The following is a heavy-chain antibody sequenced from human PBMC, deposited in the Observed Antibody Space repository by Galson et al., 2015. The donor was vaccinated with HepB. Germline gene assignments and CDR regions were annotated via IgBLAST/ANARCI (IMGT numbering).Heavy chain of an antibody. D-gene: IGHD4-23*01. CDR2: TYYRSKWYN. V-gene: IGHV6-1*01. Sequence: CAISGDSVSSNSAAWNWIRQSPSRGLEWLGRTYYRSKWYNDYAVSVKSRITINPDTSKNQFSLQLNSVTPEDTAVYYCARDRGTVVTPKRLVYTPFDYWGQGTLVTVSS. J-gene: IGHJ4*02. CDR1: GDSVSSNSAA. CDR3: ARDRGTVVTPKRLVYTPFDY.